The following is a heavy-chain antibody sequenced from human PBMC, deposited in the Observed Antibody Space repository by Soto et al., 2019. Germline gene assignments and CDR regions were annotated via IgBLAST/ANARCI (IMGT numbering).Heavy chain of an antibody. Sequence: VQLQQWGAGLLKPSETLSLTCAVYGGSFSGYYWSWIRQPPGKGLEWIGEINHSGSTNYNPSLKSRVTISVDTSKNQFSLKLSSVTAADTAVYYCARILTVAVPYFDYWGQGTLVTVSS. D-gene: IGHD6-19*01. CDR1: GGSFSGYY. CDR2: INHSGST. J-gene: IGHJ4*02. CDR3: ARILTVAVPYFDY. V-gene: IGHV4-34*01.